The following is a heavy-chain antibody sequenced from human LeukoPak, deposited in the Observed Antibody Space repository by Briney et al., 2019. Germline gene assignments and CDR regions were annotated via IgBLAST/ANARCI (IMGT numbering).Heavy chain of an antibody. CDR3: ARDARGSSWTPHDAFDI. D-gene: IGHD6-13*01. J-gene: IGHJ3*02. CDR2: IYYSGST. Sequence: SETLSLTCTVSGGSISSYYWSWIRQPPGKRLEWIGYIYYSGSTNYNPSLKSRVTISVDTSKNQFSLKLSSVTAADTAVYYCARDARGSSWTPHDAFDIWGQGTMVTVSS. CDR1: GGSISSYY. V-gene: IGHV4-59*01.